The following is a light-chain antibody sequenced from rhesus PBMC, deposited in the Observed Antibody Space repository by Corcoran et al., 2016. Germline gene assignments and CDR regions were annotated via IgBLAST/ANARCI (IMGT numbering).Light chain of an antibody. V-gene: IGKV1-94*01. CDR3: LQDYTTPYS. CDR2: AAS. CDR1: QGINKE. J-gene: IGKJ2*01. Sequence: DIQMTQSPSSLSASVGDRVTVTCRASQGINKELSWYQQKPGKAPTLLNYAASSLQTGVSSRFSGSGSRTDYTFTISSLQPEYVATYCCLQDYTTPYSFGQGTKVEIK.